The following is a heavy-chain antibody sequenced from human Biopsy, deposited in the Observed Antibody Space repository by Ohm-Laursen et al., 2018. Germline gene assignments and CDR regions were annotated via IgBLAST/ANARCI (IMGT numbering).Heavy chain of an antibody. CDR2: VDIRGHA. CDR1: GGSIDTQS. CDR3: ARGEGSSWFDP. V-gene: IGHV4-4*07. J-gene: IGHJ5*02. Sequence: GTLSLTCTVSGGSIDTQSWIRQPAGKGLEWIGRVDIRGHADYSSSLRSRVTMSADTSKNQFSLKLTSVTAADTAVYFCARGEGSSWFDPWGHGTLVTVSS. D-gene: IGHD1-26*01.